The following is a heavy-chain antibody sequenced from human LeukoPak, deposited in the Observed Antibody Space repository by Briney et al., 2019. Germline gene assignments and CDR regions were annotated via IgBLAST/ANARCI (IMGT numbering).Heavy chain of an antibody. CDR2: MNPNSGNT. V-gene: IGHV1-8*01. J-gene: IGHJ6*02. CDR1: GYTFTSYD. CDR3: ARSGYYYIAGFYYYYGMDV. Sequence: ASVKVSCKASGYTFTSYDINWVRQATGQGLEWMGWMNPNSGNTGYAQKFQGRVTITRNTSISTAYMELSSLRSEDTAVYYCARSGYYYIAGFYYYYGMDVWGQGTTVTVSS. D-gene: IGHD3-22*01.